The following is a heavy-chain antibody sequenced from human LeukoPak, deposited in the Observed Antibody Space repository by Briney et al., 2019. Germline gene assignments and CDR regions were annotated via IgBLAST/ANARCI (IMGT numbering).Heavy chain of an antibody. V-gene: IGHV4-59*12. CDR3: ARGDYYGSGSYNWFDP. D-gene: IGHD3-10*01. CDR1: GGSISSYY. CDR2: IYYNGST. Sequence: PSETLSLTCTVSGGSISSYYWSWIRQPPGKGLEWIGYIYYNGSTNYNPSLKSRVTISVDTSKNQFSLKLSSVTAADTAVYYCARGDYYGSGSYNWFDPWGQGTLVTVSS. J-gene: IGHJ5*02.